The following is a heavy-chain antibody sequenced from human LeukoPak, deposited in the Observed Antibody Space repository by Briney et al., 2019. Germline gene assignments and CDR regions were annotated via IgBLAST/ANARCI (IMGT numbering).Heavy chain of an antibody. D-gene: IGHD3-10*01. J-gene: IGHJ4*02. CDR2: IKNDGSDK. CDR3: ARDLTIHYYGSGKSTTN. V-gene: IGHV3-7*01. Sequence: GGSLRLSCAASGFTFSSYSMNWVRQAPGKGLEWVANIKNDGSDKYYVDSVKGRFTISRDNAKNSLYLQMSSLRADDTAVYHCARDLTIHYYGSGKSTTNWGQGTLVTVSS. CDR1: GFTFSSYS.